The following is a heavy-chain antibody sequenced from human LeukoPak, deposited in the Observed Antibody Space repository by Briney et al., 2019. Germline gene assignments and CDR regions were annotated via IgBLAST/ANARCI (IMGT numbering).Heavy chain of an antibody. Sequence: SETLSLTCAVYGGSFSGYYWSWIRQPPGKGLEWIGEINHSGSTNYNPSLKSRVTISVDTSKNQFSLKLSSVTAADTAVYYCARGVVVVADFDYWGQGTLVTVSS. CDR3: ARGVVVVADFDY. CDR2: INHSGST. CDR1: GGSFSGYY. D-gene: IGHD2-15*01. V-gene: IGHV4-34*01. J-gene: IGHJ4*02.